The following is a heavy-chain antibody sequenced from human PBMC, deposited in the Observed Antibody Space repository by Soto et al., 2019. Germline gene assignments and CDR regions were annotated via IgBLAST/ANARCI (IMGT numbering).Heavy chain of an antibody. CDR2: IDWDDAK. CDR3: ARTQIYDILTCLYGMDV. J-gene: IGHJ6*01. D-gene: IGHD3-9*01. V-gene: IGHV2-70*04. CDR1: GFSLSTSGMG. Sequence: GRTLMNAEHTRKLTFTFSGFSLSTSGMGVSWIRQPPGKALEWLARIDWDDAKLYSASLKTRLTISKDTSKNQVVLIMTNMDAVDTATYYCARTQIYDILTCLYGMDVWGQRNSVPVRS.